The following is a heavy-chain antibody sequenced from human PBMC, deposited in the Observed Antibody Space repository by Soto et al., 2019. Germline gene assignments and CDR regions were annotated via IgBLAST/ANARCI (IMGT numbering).Heavy chain of an antibody. CDR3: ARAPLGFWSGCGMDV. Sequence: SETLSLTCTVSGGSISSYYWSWIRQPPGKGLEWIGYIYYSGSTNYNPSLKSRVTISVDTSKNQFSLKLSSVTAADTAVYYCARAPLGFWSGCGMDVWGQGTTVTVSS. V-gene: IGHV4-59*01. J-gene: IGHJ6*02. CDR2: IYYSGST. CDR1: GGSISSYY. D-gene: IGHD3-3*01.